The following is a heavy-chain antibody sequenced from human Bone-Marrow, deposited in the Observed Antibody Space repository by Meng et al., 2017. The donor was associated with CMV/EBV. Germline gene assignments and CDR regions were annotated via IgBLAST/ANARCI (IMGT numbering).Heavy chain of an antibody. Sequence: GSLRLSCTVSGGSISSSSYYWGCIRQPPGKGLEWIGEINHSGSTNYNPSLKSRVTISVDTSKNQFSLKLSSVTAADTAVYYCARARYYFDYWGQGTLVTVSS. CDR2: INHSGST. J-gene: IGHJ4*02. CDR1: GGSISSSSYY. D-gene: IGHD3-16*02. V-gene: IGHV4-39*07. CDR3: ARARYYFDY.